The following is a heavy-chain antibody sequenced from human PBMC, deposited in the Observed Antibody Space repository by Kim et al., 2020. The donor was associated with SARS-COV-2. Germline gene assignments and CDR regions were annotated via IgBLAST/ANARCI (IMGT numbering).Heavy chain of an antibody. J-gene: IGHJ3*02. CDR3: ARDLVVVPAANAFDI. V-gene: IGHV1-46*01. Sequence: AQKFEGRVTMTRDTSTSTDYMELSSLGSEDTAVYYCARDLVVVPAANAFDIWGQGTMVTVSS. D-gene: IGHD2-2*01.